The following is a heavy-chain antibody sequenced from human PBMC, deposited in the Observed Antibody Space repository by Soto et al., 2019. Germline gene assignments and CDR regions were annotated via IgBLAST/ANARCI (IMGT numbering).Heavy chain of an antibody. Sequence: GGSLRLSCAASGFTFDDYGMSWVRQAPGKGLEWVSGINWNGGSTGYADSVKGRFTISRDNAKNSLYLQMNSLRAEDTALYHCARGLGYGLRDAFDIWGQGTMVTVSS. CDR3: ARGLGYGLRDAFDI. CDR1: GFTFDDYG. D-gene: IGHD5-18*01. J-gene: IGHJ3*02. V-gene: IGHV3-20*01. CDR2: INWNGGST.